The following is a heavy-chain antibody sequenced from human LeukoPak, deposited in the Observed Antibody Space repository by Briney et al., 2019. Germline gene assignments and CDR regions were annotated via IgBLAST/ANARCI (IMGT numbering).Heavy chain of an antibody. J-gene: IGHJ2*01. Sequence: PGGSLRLSCTASGFTLSSFGMHWVRQAPGKGVAWVAVISDDGSNTYYADSVKGRFTISRDNSKNTLYLQLNSLRTEDTAVYYCAKDADTATIIYWYFDLWGRGTLVTVSS. D-gene: IGHD5-18*01. CDR1: GFTLSSFG. V-gene: IGHV3-30*18. CDR3: AKDADTATIIYWYFDL. CDR2: ISDDGSNT.